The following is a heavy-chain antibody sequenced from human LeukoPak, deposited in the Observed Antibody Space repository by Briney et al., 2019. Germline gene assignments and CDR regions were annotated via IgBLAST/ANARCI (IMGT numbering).Heavy chain of an antibody. V-gene: IGHV1-2*02. CDR1: GYTFTDFY. J-gene: IGHJ5*02. CDR3: AIILGGSWHLWFDP. D-gene: IGHD3-16*01. CDR2: INPNSGGT. Sequence: ASVKVSCKASGYTFTDFYMHWVRQAPGQGLEWMGWINPNSGGTNYAQKFQGRVTMTRDTSITTVYMEVSWLTSDDTAMYYCAIILGGSWHLWFDPWGRGTLVTVSS.